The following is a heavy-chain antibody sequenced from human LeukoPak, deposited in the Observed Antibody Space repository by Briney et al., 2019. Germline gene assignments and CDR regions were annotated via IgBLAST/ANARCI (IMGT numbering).Heavy chain of an antibody. CDR2: INHSGST. Sequence: SETLSLTCAVYGGSFSGYYWSWIRQPPGKGLEWIGEINHSGSTNYNPSLKRRVTISVDTSKNQFSLKLSSVTAADTAVYYCARGGRIYCSGGSCYGFPLYYYGMDVWGQGTTVTVSS. CDR3: ARGGRIYCSGGSCYGFPLYYYGMDV. CDR1: GGSFSGYY. V-gene: IGHV4-34*01. J-gene: IGHJ6*02. D-gene: IGHD2-15*01.